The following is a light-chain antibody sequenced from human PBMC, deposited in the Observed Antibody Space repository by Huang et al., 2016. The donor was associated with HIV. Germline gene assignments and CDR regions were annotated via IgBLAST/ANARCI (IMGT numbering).Light chain of an antibody. CDR2: AES. CDR1: QSVSSN. V-gene: IGKV3-15*01. J-gene: IGKJ1*01. CDR3: QQYNNWPRT. Sequence: EIVMTQSPATLSVSPGERATLSCRASQSVSSNLAWYQQNPGQSPRLLIYAESTRATGIPARFSGSGSGTEFTLTISSLQSEDFAVYYCQQYNNWPRTFGQGTKVEIK.